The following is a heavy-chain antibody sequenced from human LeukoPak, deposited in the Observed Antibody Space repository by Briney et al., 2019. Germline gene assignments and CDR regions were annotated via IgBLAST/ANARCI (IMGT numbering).Heavy chain of an antibody. J-gene: IGHJ4*02. CDR2: INSDGSSI. CDR1: GFTFSSDW. Sequence: SGGSLRLSCAASGFTFSSDWMHWVRQAPGNGLGWVSRINSDGSSITYADSVQGRFTISTDNATNTLYLQMNSLRAEDTAVYYCAKREGYGSIDYWGQGTLVTVSS. CDR3: AKREGYGSIDY. D-gene: IGHD3-16*01. V-gene: IGHV3-74*03.